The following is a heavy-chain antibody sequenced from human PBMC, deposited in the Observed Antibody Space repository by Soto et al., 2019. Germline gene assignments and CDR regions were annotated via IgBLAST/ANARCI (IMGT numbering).Heavy chain of an antibody. CDR3: AKDAEGGGWYQLDY. J-gene: IGHJ4*02. Sequence: QAQLVESGGGVVQPGRSLRLSCAASGFTFSSYGMHWVRQAPGKGLEWVAVISYDGSNKYYADSVKGRFTISRDNSKNTLYLQMNSLRAEDTAVYYCAKDAEGGGWYQLDYWGQGTLVTVSS. V-gene: IGHV3-30*18. CDR1: GFTFSSYG. D-gene: IGHD6-19*01. CDR2: ISYDGSNK.